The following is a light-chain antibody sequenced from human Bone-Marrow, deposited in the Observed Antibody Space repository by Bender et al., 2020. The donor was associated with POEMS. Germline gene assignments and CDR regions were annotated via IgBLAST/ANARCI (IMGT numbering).Light chain of an antibody. Sequence: QTVVTQEPSLTVSPGGTVTLTCASSTGRVTSGFFPNWFQQRPGQLPRPLIHSIDKKHSWTPDRFSGSLIGGKAALTLSDAQPEDEADYYCMLFYGGAPRFGGGTRLNV. V-gene: IGLV7-43*01. CDR1: TGRVTSGFF. CDR2: SID. J-gene: IGLJ2*01. CDR3: MLFYGGAPR.